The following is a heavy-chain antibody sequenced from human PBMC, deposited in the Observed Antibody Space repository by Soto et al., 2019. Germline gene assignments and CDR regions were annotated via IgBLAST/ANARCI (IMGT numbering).Heavy chain of an antibody. J-gene: IGHJ3*02. D-gene: IGHD5-12*01. Sequence: ASVKVSCKASGYTFTSYGSSWVRQAPGQGLEWMGWISAYNGNTNYAQKLQGRVTMTTDTSTSTAYMELRSLRSDDTAVYYCARGGVDIVATVAFDIWGQGTMVTVSS. CDR1: GYTFTSYG. V-gene: IGHV1-18*01. CDR3: ARGGVDIVATVAFDI. CDR2: ISAYNGNT.